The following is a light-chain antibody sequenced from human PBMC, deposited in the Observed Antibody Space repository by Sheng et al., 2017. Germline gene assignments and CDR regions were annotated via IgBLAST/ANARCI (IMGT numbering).Light chain of an antibody. CDR2: DAS. Sequence: EIVMTQSPAILSVSPGERATLSCRASQSARSSLAWYQQKPGQAPRLLIYDASNRATGIPARFSGSGSGTDFTLTISSLEPEDSAIYHCQQRARWPRTFGQGTKVEVK. J-gene: IGKJ1*01. CDR3: QQRARWPRT. CDR1: QSARSS. V-gene: IGKV3-11*01.